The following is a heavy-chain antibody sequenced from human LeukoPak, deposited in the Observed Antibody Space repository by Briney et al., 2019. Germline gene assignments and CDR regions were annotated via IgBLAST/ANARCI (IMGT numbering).Heavy chain of an antibody. CDR1: GFTFSSYS. Sequence: AGGSLRLSCAASGFTFSSYSMNWVRQAPVKELEWVSSISSSSSYIYYADSVKGRFTISRDNAKNSLYLQMNSLRAEDTAVYYCARGPHVLRFLEWSLHPHFDYWGQGTLVTVSS. D-gene: IGHD3-3*01. V-gene: IGHV3-21*01. J-gene: IGHJ4*02. CDR3: ARGPHVLRFLEWSLHPHFDY. CDR2: ISSSSSYI.